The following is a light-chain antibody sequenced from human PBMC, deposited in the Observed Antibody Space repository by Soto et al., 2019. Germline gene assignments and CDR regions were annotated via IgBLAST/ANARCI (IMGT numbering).Light chain of an antibody. V-gene: IGLV1-40*01. CDR2: SDN. CDR1: SSNIGAGYD. CDR3: QSFDSRPHVV. J-gene: IGLJ2*01. Sequence: QSVLTQPPSVSGAPGQRVTISCTGSSSNIGAGYDVHWYQQLPGTAPNLLIYSDNNRPSGVPDRFSGSKSGASASLAITGLQAEDEADYYCQSFDSRPHVVFGGGTKLTVL.